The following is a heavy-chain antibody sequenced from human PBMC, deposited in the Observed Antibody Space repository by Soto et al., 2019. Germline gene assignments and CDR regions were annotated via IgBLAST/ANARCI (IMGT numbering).Heavy chain of an antibody. V-gene: IGHV3-66*01. CDR2: IYSSGST. CDR3: ASRVAG. D-gene: IGHD2-15*01. J-gene: IGHJ4*02. CDR1: GFTVNSHY. Sequence: EVQVVESGGGLVQPGGSLRLSCAASGFTVNSHYMSWVRQPPGKGLEWVSFIYSSGSTYYADSVKGRFTISRDISKNTLYLQMNSLRAVDTAVYYCASRVAGWGQGTLVAVSS.